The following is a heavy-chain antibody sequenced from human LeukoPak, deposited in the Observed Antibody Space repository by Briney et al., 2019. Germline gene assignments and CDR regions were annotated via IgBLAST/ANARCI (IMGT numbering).Heavy chain of an antibody. CDR3: ARSAGDYGDYALYFLH. J-gene: IGHJ1*01. CDR1: GYTFIVYG. Sequence: ASVKVSCKASGYTFIVYGIAWVRQAPGQGLEWMGWISAHNGNTYHTQNFQGRVTMTTDTSTSTAYMELRSLRSDDTAMYYCARSAGDYGDYALYFLHWGQGTLVTVSS. CDR2: ISAHNGNT. V-gene: IGHV1-18*01. D-gene: IGHD4-17*01.